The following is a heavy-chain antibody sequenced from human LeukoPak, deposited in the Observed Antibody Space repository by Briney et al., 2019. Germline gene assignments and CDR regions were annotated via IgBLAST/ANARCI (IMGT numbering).Heavy chain of an antibody. V-gene: IGHV4-39*07. J-gene: IGHJ4*02. CDR2: IYYSGST. CDR1: GGSISSSSYY. CDR3: ARDGVGAVAG. D-gene: IGHD6-19*01. Sequence: PSETLSLTCTVSGGSISSSSYYWGWIRQPPGKGLEWIGSIYYSGSTYYNPSLKSRVTISVDTSKNQFSLKLSSVTAADTAVYYCARDGVGAVAGWGQGTLVTVSS.